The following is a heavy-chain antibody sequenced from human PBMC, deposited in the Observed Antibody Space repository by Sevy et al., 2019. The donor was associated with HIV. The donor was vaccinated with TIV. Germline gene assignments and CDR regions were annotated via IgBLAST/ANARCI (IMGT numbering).Heavy chain of an antibody. CDR2: IGAYNGNT. CDR1: GYIFTTYG. V-gene: IGHV1-18*01. CDR3: ARAIHPVIPMAHFDY. D-gene: IGHD3-16*02. J-gene: IGHJ4*02. Sequence: ASVKVSCKASGYIFTTYGISWVRQAPGQGLEWMGWIGAYNGNTNYAQNLQDRLTMTTDTSTSTAYMDLRSLTSDDTAVYYCARAIHPVIPMAHFDYWGQGTLFTVSS.